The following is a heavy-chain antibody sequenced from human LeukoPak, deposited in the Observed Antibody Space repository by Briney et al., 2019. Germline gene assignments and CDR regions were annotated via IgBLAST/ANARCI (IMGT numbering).Heavy chain of an antibody. J-gene: IGHJ4*02. CDR2: TYYRSQQWHS. Sequence: SQTLSLTCAISGDTVSSNGASWNWIRQSPSRGLEWLGRTYYRSQQWHSDYAPSVKGRITLNPDTSKNQFSLQLNSMTPEDTALYYCGRETDVGVVTNWGQGTLVTVSS. CDR3: GRETDVGVVTN. CDR1: GDTVSSNGAS. D-gene: IGHD3-3*01. V-gene: IGHV6-1*01.